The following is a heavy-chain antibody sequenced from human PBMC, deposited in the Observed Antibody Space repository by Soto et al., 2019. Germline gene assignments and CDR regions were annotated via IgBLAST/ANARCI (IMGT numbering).Heavy chain of an antibody. CDR2: IYYSGST. J-gene: IGHJ4*02. CDR1: GGSISSGGYY. D-gene: IGHD4-17*01. CDR3: ARGSRGDYDFDY. Sequence: QVPLQESGPGLVKPSQTLSLTCTVSGGSISSGGYYWSWIRQHPGKGLEWIGYIYYSGSTYYNPSLKSRVTISVDTSKNQFSLKLSSVTAADTAVYYCARGSRGDYDFDYWGQGTLVTVSS. V-gene: IGHV4-31*03.